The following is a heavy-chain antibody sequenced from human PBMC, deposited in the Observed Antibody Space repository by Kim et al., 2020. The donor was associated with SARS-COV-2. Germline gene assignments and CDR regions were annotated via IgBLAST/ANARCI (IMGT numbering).Heavy chain of an antibody. CDR3: ARDELGDGYHPDYYYGMDV. CDR1: GYTFTSYG. CDR2: ISAYNGNT. D-gene: IGHD5-12*01. Sequence: ASVKVSCKASGYTFTSYGISWVRQAPGQGLEWMGWISAYNGNTNYAQKLQGRVTMTTDTSTSTAYMELRSLRSDDTAVYYCARDELGDGYHPDYYYGMDVWGQGTTVTVSS. V-gene: IGHV1-18*01. J-gene: IGHJ6*02.